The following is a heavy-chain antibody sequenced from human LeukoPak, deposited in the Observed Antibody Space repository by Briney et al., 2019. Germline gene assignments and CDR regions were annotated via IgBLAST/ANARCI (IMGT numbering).Heavy chain of an antibody. V-gene: IGHV4-34*01. CDR3: ARRPFGHFWSGYYSY. CDR2: INHSGST. J-gene: IGHJ4*02. Sequence: PSETLSLTCAVYGGSFSGYYWSWIRQPPGKGLEWIGEINHSGSTNYNPSLKSRVTISVDTSKNQFSLKLSSVTAADTAVYYCARRPFGHFWSGYYSYWGQGTLVTVSS. D-gene: IGHD3-3*02. CDR1: GGSFSGYY.